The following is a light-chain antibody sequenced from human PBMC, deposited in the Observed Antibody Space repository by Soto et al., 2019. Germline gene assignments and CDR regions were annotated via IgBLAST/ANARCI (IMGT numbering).Light chain of an antibody. CDR1: PSVGTN. J-gene: IGKJ1*01. CDR3: QQYNNWPTWT. Sequence: MTQSPDTLSVSPGGRVTLSCRASPSVGTNLAWYQQKPGQAPKFPNYGASASATDVPVRFSGSGSGTEFTLTIRSLQSEDFAISYCQQYNNWPTWTCGPGTGVEIK. V-gene: IGKV3-15*01. CDR2: GAS.